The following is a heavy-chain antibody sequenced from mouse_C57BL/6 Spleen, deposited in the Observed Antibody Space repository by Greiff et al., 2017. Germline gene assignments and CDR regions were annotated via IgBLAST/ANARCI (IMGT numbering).Heavy chain of an antibody. D-gene: IGHD2-5*01. Sequence: EVQLQQSGPELVKPGASVKISCKASGYTFTDYYMNWVKQSHGKSLEWIGDINPNNGGTSYNQKFKGKATLTVDKSSSTAYMELRSLTSEDSAVYYCARPSYYSNYEGFAYWGQGTLVTVSA. CDR2: INPNNGGT. V-gene: IGHV1-26*01. CDR1: GYTFTDYY. J-gene: IGHJ3*01. CDR3: ARPSYYSNYEGFAY.